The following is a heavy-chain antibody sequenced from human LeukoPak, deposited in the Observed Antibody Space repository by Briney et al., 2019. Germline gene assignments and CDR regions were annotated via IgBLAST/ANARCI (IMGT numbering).Heavy chain of an antibody. D-gene: IGHD5-24*01. J-gene: IGHJ3*02. CDR3: AKREGKMATIPDAFDI. Sequence: GGSLRLSCAASGFTFSSYAMSWVRQAPGKGLEWVSAISGSGGSTYYADSVKGRFTISRDNSKNTLYLQMNSLRAEDTAVYYCAKREGKMATIPDAFDIWGQGTTVTVSS. V-gene: IGHV3-23*01. CDR2: ISGSGGST. CDR1: GFTFSSYA.